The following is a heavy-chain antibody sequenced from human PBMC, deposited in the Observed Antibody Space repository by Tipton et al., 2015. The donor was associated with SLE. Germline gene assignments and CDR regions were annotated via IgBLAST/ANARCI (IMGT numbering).Heavy chain of an antibody. D-gene: IGHD1-26*01. Sequence: SLRLSCAASGFTFNNFGMHWVRQAPGKGLEWVAVIWYDGSGKYYADSVKGRFTISRDNSKNMLYLQMSSLRAEDTAIYYCVRVYARGSYGGYFDYWGQGALVTVSS. CDR2: IWYDGSGK. CDR3: VRVYARGSYGGYFDY. CDR1: GFTFNNFG. J-gene: IGHJ4*02. V-gene: IGHV3-33*01.